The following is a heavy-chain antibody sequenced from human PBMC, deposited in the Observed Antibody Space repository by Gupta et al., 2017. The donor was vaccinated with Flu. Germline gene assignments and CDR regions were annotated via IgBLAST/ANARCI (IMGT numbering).Heavy chain of an antibody. Sequence: ELKLVESGGGLVQPGGSMSLSCPASGFTFTSYDIPWVRQSAGKGLAGLSGIVAAADTFCAGSVKGRFTISRENTKSSLYLHMGGLTAGDTAVYYCVRGLGAYYTAWGYFDYWGPGGFVTVAS. CDR2: IVAAADT. J-gene: IGHJ4*02. CDR1: GFTFTSYD. CDR3: VRGLGAYYTAWGYFDY. V-gene: IGHV3-13*01. D-gene: IGHD5-18*01.